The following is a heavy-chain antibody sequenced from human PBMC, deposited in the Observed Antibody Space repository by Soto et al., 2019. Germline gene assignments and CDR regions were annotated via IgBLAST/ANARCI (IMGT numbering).Heavy chain of an antibody. Sequence: QVQLVQSGAEVKKPGASVKVSCKASGYTFTSYGISWVRQAPGQGLEWMGWISAYNGNTNDAQKLQGRVTMTTDTSTTTDYMELGSLSCDDTAVYYCETVESGGVNTDTWAQGPLVTVSS. CDR2: ISAYNGNT. CDR1: GYTFTSYG. V-gene: IGHV1-18*01. J-gene: IGHJ5*02. D-gene: IGHD2-15*01. CDR3: ETVESGGVNTDT.